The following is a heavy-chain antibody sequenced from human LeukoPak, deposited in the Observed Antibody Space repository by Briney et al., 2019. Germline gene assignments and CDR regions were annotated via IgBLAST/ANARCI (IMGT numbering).Heavy chain of an antibody. CDR2: IYPGDSDT. CDR1: GYSFTSYW. D-gene: IGHD6-13*01. V-gene: IGHV5-51*01. CDR3: ARRIAAAGTIAIDY. Sequence: GESLKISCKGSGYSFTSYWIGWVRQMPGKGLEWMGIIYPGDSDTRYSPSFQGQVTISADKSISTAYLQWSSLKASDTAMYYCARRIAAAGTIAIDYWGREPWSPSPQ. J-gene: IGHJ4*02.